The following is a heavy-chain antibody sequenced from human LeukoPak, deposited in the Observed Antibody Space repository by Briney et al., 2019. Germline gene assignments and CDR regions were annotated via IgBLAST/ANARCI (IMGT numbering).Heavy chain of an antibody. CDR3: AKEDLYGSVKWFDP. Sequence: GGSLRLSCAASGFTFSIDDMNWVRQAPGKGLEWVSASGSGGSTYYADSVKGRFTISRDNSKNTLYLQMSSLRAEDTAVYYCAKEDLYGSVKWFDPWGQGTLVTVSS. J-gene: IGHJ5*02. CDR1: GFTFSIDD. D-gene: IGHD3-10*01. V-gene: IGHV3-23*01. CDR2: SGSGGST.